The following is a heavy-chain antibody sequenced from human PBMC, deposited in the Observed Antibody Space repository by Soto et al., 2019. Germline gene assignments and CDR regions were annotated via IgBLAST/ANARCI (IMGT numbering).Heavy chain of an antibody. Sequence: PGGSLRLSCAASGFTFSTYAMSWVRQAPGKGLEWVSVISASGDNTYYADAVKGRFTISRDNSKNTLYLQMNSLRVEDSAVYYCAKDDNNWSYWFDPWGQGTLVTVSS. CDR1: GFTFSTYA. CDR2: ISASGDNT. D-gene: IGHD1-20*01. CDR3: AKDDNNWSYWFDP. V-gene: IGHV3-23*01. J-gene: IGHJ5*02.